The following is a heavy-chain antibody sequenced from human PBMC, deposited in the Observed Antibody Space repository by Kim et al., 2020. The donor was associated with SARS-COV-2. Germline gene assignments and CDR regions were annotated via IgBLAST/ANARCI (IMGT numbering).Heavy chain of an antibody. Sequence: GGSLRLSCAASGFTVSSNYMSWVRQAPGKGLEWVSVIYSGGSTYYADSVKGRFTISRDNSKNTLYLQMNSLRAEDTAVYYCARDIRYCSSTSCYPEYFDLWGRGTLVTVSS. CDR3: ARDIRYCSSTSCYPEYFDL. J-gene: IGHJ2*01. CDR1: GFTVSSNY. D-gene: IGHD2-2*01. CDR2: IYSGGST. V-gene: IGHV3-66*01.